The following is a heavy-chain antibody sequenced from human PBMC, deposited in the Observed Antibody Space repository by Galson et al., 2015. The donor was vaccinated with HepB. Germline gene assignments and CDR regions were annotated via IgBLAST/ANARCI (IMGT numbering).Heavy chain of an antibody. V-gene: IGHV1-24*01. CDR3: ATGPRFKYYDSSGYYFDY. Sequence: QSGAEVKKPGASVKVSCKVSGYTLTELSMHWVRQAPGKGLEWMGGFDPEDGETIYAQKFQGRVTMTEDTSTDTAYMELSSLRSEDTAVYYCATGPRFKYYDSSGYYFDYWGQGTLVTVSS. J-gene: IGHJ4*02. D-gene: IGHD3-22*01. CDR2: FDPEDGET. CDR1: GYTLTELS.